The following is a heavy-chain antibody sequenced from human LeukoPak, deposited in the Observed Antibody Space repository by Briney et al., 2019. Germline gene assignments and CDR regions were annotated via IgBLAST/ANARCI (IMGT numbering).Heavy chain of an antibody. CDR3: ARDHDILTGPRDYYYYGMDV. Sequence: GASVKVSCKASGYTFTSYGISWVRQAPGQGLEWMGWISAYNGNTNYAQKLRGRVTMTTGTSTSTAYMELRSLRSDDTAVYYCARDHDILTGPRDYYYYGMDVWGQGTTVTVSS. CDR2: ISAYNGNT. V-gene: IGHV1-18*01. J-gene: IGHJ6*02. CDR1: GYTFTSYG. D-gene: IGHD3-9*01.